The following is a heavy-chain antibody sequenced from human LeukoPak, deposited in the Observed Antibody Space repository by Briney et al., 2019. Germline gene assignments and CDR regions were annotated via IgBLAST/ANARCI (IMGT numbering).Heavy chain of an antibody. V-gene: IGHV1-8*01. J-gene: IGHJ5*02. Sequence: GASVKVSCKASGYTFTSYDINWVRQATGQGLEWMGWMNRNSGNTGYAQKFQGRVTMTRNTSISTAYMELSSLRSEDTAVYYCARGPRGPRRNWFDPWGQGTLVTVSS. CDR3: ARGPRGPRRNWFDP. CDR1: GYTFTSYD. D-gene: IGHD3-10*01. CDR2: MNRNSGNT.